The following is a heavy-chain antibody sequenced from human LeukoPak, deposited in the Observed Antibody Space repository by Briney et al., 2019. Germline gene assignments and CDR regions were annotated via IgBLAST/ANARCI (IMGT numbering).Heavy chain of an antibody. V-gene: IGHV3-11*04. CDR2: ISSTGSTT. CDR1: GITFSDCY. CDR3: AKGYGSTWTFDY. Sequence: PGGSLRLSCAASGITFSDCYMSWIRQVPGKGLEWLAYISSTGSTTNYADSVKGRFTISRDNTKKSLYLQMNSLGGEDTAVYYCAKGYGSTWTFDYWGQGILVTVSS. J-gene: IGHJ4*02. D-gene: IGHD6-13*01.